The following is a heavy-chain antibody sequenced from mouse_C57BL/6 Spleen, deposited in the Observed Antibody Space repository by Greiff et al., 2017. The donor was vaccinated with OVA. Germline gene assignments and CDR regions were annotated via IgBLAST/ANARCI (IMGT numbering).Heavy chain of an antibody. J-gene: IGHJ2*01. CDR2: IRLKSDNYAT. V-gene: IGHV6-3*01. Sequence: DVMLVESGGGLVQPGGSMKLSCVASGFTFSNYWMNWVRQSPEKGLEWVAQIRLKSDNYATHYAESVKGRFTISRDDSKSSVYLQMNNLRAEDTGIYYCAKLGSYYFDYWGQGTTLTVSS. D-gene: IGHD4-1*01. CDR1: GFTFSNYW. CDR3: AKLGSYYFDY.